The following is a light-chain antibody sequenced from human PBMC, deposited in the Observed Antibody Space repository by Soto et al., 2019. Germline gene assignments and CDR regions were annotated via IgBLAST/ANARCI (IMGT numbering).Light chain of an antibody. Sequence: DIQMTQSPSPLSASVGDRVTITCRASQSVSSWLAWYQQRPGNSPNLLIYKASSLESGVPSRFSGSESGTELTLTVSSLQSDDFATYCCQQYDSYPLPFGGGTKVEIK. J-gene: IGKJ4*01. CDR3: QQYDSYPLP. V-gene: IGKV1-5*03. CDR2: KAS. CDR1: QSVSSW.